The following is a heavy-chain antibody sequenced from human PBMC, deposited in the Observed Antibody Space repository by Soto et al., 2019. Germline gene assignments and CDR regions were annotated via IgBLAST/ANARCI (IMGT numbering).Heavy chain of an antibody. D-gene: IGHD3-3*01. V-gene: IGHV1-18*01. CDR3: AKDLKSDRSGNLLKTINWFDP. Sequence: EASVKVSCKASGYTFTSYGISWVRQAPGQGLEWMGWISAYNGNTNYAQKLQGRVTMTTDTSTSTAYMELRSLRSDDTAVYYCAKDLKSDRSGNLLKTINWFDPWGQGTLVTVSS. CDR2: ISAYNGNT. CDR1: GYTFTSYG. J-gene: IGHJ5*02.